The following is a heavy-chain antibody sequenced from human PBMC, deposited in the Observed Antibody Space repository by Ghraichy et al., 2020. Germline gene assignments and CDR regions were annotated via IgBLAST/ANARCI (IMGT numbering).Heavy chain of an antibody. CDR1: GFTFSSYW. J-gene: IGHJ4*02. D-gene: IGHD2-2*01. CDR2: INNDGSST. Sequence: GGSLRLSCETSGFTFSSYWMHWVRQAPGKGLVWVSRINNDGSSTNYADSVKGRFTVSRDNAKNTLYLQMNSLRAEDTAVYSCARDRPGYCSTSSCSYYFDYWGQGSLVTVPS. CDR3: ARDRPGYCSTSSCSYYFDY. V-gene: IGHV3-74*01.